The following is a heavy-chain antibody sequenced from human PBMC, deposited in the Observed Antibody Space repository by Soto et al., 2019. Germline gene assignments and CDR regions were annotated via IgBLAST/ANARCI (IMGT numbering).Heavy chain of an antibody. CDR3: TKRADSAGWGVDF. Sequence: EVQLVESVGGLVQPGGSLRPSCVASGFMFDSYAMNWVRQAPGKGLEWVSYISPGGDRIYYAESLKGRITISRDNARNSLSLQMTILSDEDTAVYYCTKRADSAGWGVDFWGQGTLVTVYS. J-gene: IGHJ4*02. CDR2: ISPGGDRI. CDR1: GFMFDSYA. D-gene: IGHD6-19*01. V-gene: IGHV3-48*02.